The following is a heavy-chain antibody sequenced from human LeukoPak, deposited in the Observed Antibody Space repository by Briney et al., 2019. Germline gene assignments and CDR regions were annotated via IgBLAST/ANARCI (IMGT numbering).Heavy chain of an antibody. CDR1: GFTFATYG. Sequence: PGGSLRLSCEASGFTFATYGFHWVRQAPGKGLEWEAVIWYDGSKKYYADSLKGRLAISRDDSKNTLYLQMNSLRAEDTAVYYCARDYGLKYFDYWGQGTLVTVSS. J-gene: IGHJ4*02. D-gene: IGHD4-17*01. CDR2: IWYDGSKK. V-gene: IGHV3-33*01. CDR3: ARDYGLKYFDY.